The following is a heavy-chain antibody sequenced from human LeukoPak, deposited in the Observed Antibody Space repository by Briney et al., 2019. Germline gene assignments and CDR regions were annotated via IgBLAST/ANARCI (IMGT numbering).Heavy chain of an antibody. D-gene: IGHD3-22*01. J-gene: IGHJ6*03. V-gene: IGHV4-34*01. CDR1: GGSFSGYY. CDR2: INHSGST. Sequence: PSETLSLTCAVYGGSFSGYYWSWIRQPPGKGLEWIGEINHSGSTNYNPSLKSRVTISVDTSKNQFSLKLSSVTAADTAVYYCARRGASYYDSSGYPSYYYYYYMDVWGKGTTVTVSS. CDR3: ARRGASYYDSSGYPSYYYYYYMDV.